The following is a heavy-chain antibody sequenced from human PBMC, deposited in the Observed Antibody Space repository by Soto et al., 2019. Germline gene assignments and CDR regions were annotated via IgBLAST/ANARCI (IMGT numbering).Heavy chain of an antibody. J-gene: IGHJ6*02. CDR1: GFTFSSYG. CDR2: MSGSGGGT. D-gene: IGHD6-6*01. Sequence: DVQLLESGGGLVQPGGSLRLSCAASGFTFSSYGMSWVRQAPGRGLEWVSTMSGSGGGTYYADSVEGRFTISRDTSKSTLYLQMNSLRAEDTALYFCAKCKGRQLDYCYYGLDFWGQGTTVTVSS. V-gene: IGHV3-23*01. CDR3: AKCKGRQLDYCYYGLDF.